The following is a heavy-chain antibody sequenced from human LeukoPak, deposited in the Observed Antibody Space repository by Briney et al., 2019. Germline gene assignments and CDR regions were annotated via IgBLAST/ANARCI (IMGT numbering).Heavy chain of an antibody. V-gene: IGHV3-30*02. D-gene: IGHD6-19*01. CDR3: AKVGYGWYEVDY. CDR1: GFTFSTYG. CDR2: IRYDGSEG. Sequence: GGSLRLSCAASGFTFSTYGMHWVRQAPGKGLDRVAVIRYDGSEGYYADSVKDRFTVSRDNSKNRMYLQMNSLRAEDTAIYYCAKVGYGWYEVDYWGQGTLVTVSS. J-gene: IGHJ4*02.